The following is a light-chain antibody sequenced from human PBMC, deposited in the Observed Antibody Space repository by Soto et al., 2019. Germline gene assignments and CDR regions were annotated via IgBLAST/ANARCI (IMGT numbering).Light chain of an antibody. V-gene: IGKV2-30*01. CDR2: KVS. CDR3: MQGTHWPRT. CDR1: QSLLYTDGNTY. Sequence: DVVMTQSPLSLPVTLGQPASISCKSSQSLLYTDGNTYLHWFQQRPGQSPRRLIYKVSIRDSGVTDRFSGSGSGTDFTLKISRVEADDVGVYYCMQGTHWPRTFGQGTKLEIK. J-gene: IGKJ2*01.